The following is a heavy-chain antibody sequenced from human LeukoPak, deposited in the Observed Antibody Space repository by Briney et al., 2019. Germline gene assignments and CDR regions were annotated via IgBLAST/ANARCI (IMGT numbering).Heavy chain of an antibody. V-gene: IGHV5-51*01. CDR1: GFKLTNFW. Sequence: GESLKISCKASGFKLTNFWIGWVRQMPGRGLEWIGVIYPEDSDTRYSPSFQGQVTMSADKSITTAYLQWSSLEASDPAIYYCARQHPIAPPAHWFFALGASGTLVTVSS. CDR3: ARQHPIAPPAHWFFAL. J-gene: IGHJ2*01. CDR2: IYPEDSDT. D-gene: IGHD1-14*01.